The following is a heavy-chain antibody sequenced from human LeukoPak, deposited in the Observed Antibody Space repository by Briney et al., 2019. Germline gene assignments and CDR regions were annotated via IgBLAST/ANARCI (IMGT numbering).Heavy chain of an antibody. CDR1: GGSFSGYY. V-gene: IGHV4-34*01. D-gene: IGHD3-22*01. CDR3: ARGRMGPRYYYDSSGYKACYFDY. Sequence: SETLSLTCAVYGGSFSGYYWSWIRQPPGKGLEWIGEINHSGSTNYNPSLKSRVTISVDTSKNQFSLKLSSVTAADTAVYYCARGRMGPRYYYDSSGYKACYFDYWGQGTLVTVSS. CDR2: INHSGST. J-gene: IGHJ4*02.